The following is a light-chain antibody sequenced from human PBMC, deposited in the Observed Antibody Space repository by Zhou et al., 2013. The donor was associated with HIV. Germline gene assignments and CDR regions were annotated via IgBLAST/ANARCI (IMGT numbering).Light chain of an antibody. CDR1: QSISNW. CDR2: QAS. J-gene: IGKJ3*01. Sequence: DIQMTQSPSTLSASVGDRVTITCRASQSISNWLAWYQQKPGKAPNLLIYQASSLQSGVPRRFSGSGSGTDFTLTISSLQPEDFATYYCQQSYSTPRTFGPGTKVDIK. CDR3: QQSYSTPRT. V-gene: IGKV1-39*01.